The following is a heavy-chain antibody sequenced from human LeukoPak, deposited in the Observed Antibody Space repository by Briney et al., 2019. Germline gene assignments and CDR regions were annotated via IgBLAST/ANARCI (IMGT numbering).Heavy chain of an antibody. CDR3: ARGSSSDTNNNRADWFDP. J-gene: IGHJ5*02. D-gene: IGHD2-15*01. CDR1: GGSLSGYY. V-gene: IGHV4-4*07. Sequence: PSETLSLMCTVSGGSLSGYYWSWIRQPAGKGLEWIGRILVSGTTSYNPSLKSRVTMSVDMSKNQFSLKLKFVTAADTALYYCARGSSSDTNNNRADWFDPWGQGTLVTVSS. CDR2: ILVSGTT.